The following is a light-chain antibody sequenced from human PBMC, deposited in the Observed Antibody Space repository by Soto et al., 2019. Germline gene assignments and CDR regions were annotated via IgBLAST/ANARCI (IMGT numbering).Light chain of an antibody. Sequence: DIQLTQSPSFLSASVGDRVTITCRASQDISSHLAWYQQKPGKAPKLLIYAASTLQSGVTSGFGGSGSGTEFTLTITRLQPEEFATYYCQHVKTYPLTFGGGTKVEIK. V-gene: IGKV1-9*01. CDR1: QDISSH. CDR2: AAS. J-gene: IGKJ4*01. CDR3: QHVKTYPLT.